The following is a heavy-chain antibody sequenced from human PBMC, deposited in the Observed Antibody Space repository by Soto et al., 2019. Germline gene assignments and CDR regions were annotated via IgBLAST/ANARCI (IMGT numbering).Heavy chain of an antibody. V-gene: IGHV3-23*01. Sequence: RGSLRLSCAVSGFICSSYDMSWVRQAPGKGLEWVSTILVGGSPHYEDSVKGRFTISRDTSKNTVYLQMNSLTAGDTAVYYCAKATATSGGASEIYGQGAMVTVSS. CDR1: GFICSSYD. CDR3: AKATATSGGASEI. J-gene: IGHJ3*02. D-gene: IGHD1-1*01. CDR2: ILVGGSP.